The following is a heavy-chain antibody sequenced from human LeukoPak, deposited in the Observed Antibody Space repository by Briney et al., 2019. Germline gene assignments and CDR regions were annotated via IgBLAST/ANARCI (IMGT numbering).Heavy chain of an antibody. CDR2: ISSTSSPI. Sequence: GGSLRLSCAASGFTFNTYSMNWVRQAPGKGLEWVSYISSTSSPIYYADSVRGRFTISRDNARNSLYLQMNSLRDDDTAIYYCARGIVRGVTCGYWGQGTLVSVSS. CDR1: GFTFNTYS. J-gene: IGHJ4*02. V-gene: IGHV3-48*02. CDR3: ARGIVRGVTCGY. D-gene: IGHD3-10*01.